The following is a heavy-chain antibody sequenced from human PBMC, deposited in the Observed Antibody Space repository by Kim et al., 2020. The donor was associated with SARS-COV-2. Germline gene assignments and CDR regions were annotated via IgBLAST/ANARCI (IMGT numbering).Heavy chain of an antibody. V-gene: IGHV3-23*01. Sequence: GGSLRLSCAASGFTFSSYAMSWVRQAPGKGLEWVSAISGSGGSTYYADSVKGRFAISRDNSKNTLYLQMNSLRAEDTAVYYCAKLPLFITMVRGVIITTAQPSYWYFDLWGRGTLVTVSS. J-gene: IGHJ2*01. CDR1: GFTFSSYA. CDR2: ISGSGGST. CDR3: AKLPLFITMVRGVIITTAQPSYWYFDL. D-gene: IGHD3-10*01.